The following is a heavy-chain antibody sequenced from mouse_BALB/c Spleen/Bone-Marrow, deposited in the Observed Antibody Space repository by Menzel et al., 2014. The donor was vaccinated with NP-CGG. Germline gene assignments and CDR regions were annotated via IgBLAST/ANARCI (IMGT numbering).Heavy chain of an antibody. Sequence: VQLKESGPEPVKPGASVKMSCKASGYTFTSYVMHWVKQKPGQGLEWIGYINPYNDGTKYNEKFKGKATLTSDKSSSTAYMELSSLTSEDSAVYYCARREDGYGTFYWYFDVWGAGTTVTVSS. CDR3: ARREDGYGTFYWYFDV. CDR1: GYTFTSYV. D-gene: IGHD2-2*01. J-gene: IGHJ1*01. CDR2: INPYNDGT. V-gene: IGHV1-14*01.